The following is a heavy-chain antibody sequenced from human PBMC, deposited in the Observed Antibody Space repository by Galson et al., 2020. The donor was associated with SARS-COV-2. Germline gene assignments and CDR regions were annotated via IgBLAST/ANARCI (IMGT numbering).Heavy chain of an antibody. CDR3: ARDQDGYNDF. D-gene: IGHD5-12*01. J-gene: IGHJ4*02. CDR1: GFTFSSYW. CDR2: IKQDGSDR. V-gene: IGHV3-7*01. Sequence: PGGSLRLSCAASGFTFSSYWMSWVRQAPGKALQWVANIKQDGSDRYYVDSVKGRFTISSDNAKNSVFLQMNSLRAEDTAVYYCARDQDGYNDFWGQGTLVTVSS.